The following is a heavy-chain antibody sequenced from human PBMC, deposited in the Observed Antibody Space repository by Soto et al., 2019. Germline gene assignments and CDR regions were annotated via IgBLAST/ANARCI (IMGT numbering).Heavy chain of an antibody. CDR2: IIPIFGTA. J-gene: IGHJ6*02. V-gene: IGHV1-69*13. CDR1: XGSFXSYA. D-gene: IGHD1-1*01. CDR3: AIDLGMATTNYYSYGMDV. Sequence: ASVKVSCKASXGSFXSYAIXWVRXXXXXXXDWMGGIIPIFGTANYAQKFQGRVTITADESTSTAYMELSSLRSEDTAVYYCAIDLGMATTNYYSYGMDVWGQGTTVTVXS.